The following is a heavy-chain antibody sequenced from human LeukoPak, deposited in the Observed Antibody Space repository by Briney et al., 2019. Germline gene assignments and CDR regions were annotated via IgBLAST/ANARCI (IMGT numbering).Heavy chain of an antibody. CDR2: ISSSSSYI. CDR3: ANSNSIAAAPFDP. J-gene: IGHJ5*02. CDR1: GFTLSSYS. D-gene: IGHD6-13*01. Sequence: GGSLRLSCAASGFTLSSYSMNWVRQAPGKGLEWVSSISSSSSYIYYADSVKGRFTISRDNAKNSLYLQMNSLRAEDTAVYYCANSNSIAAAPFDPWGQGTLVTVSS. V-gene: IGHV3-21*01.